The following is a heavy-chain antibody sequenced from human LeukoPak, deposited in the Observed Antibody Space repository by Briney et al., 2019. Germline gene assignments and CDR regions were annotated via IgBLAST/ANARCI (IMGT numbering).Heavy chain of an antibody. V-gene: IGHV3-33*06. D-gene: IGHD6-13*01. CDR1: GFTFSSYS. CDR2: IWYDGSNK. Sequence: GGSLRLSCAASGFTFSSYSMNWVRQAPGKGLEWVAVIWYDGSNKYYADSVKGRFTISRDNSKNTLYLQMNSLRAEDTAVYYCAKGLIAAEYYFDYWGQGTLVTVSS. J-gene: IGHJ4*02. CDR3: AKGLIAAEYYFDY.